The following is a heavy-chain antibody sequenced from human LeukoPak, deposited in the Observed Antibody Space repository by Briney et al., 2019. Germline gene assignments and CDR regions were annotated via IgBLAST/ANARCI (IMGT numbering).Heavy chain of an antibody. CDR3: ARDLGDGYNGAAAFDI. J-gene: IGHJ3*02. D-gene: IGHD5-24*01. CDR2: IYYSGST. Sequence: SETLSLTCTVSGGSISSYYWSWIRQPPGKGLEWIWYIYYSGSTNYNPSLKSRVTISVDTSKNQFSLKLSSVTAADTAVYYCARDLGDGYNGAAAFDIWGQGTMVTVSS. CDR1: GGSISSYY. V-gene: IGHV4-59*01.